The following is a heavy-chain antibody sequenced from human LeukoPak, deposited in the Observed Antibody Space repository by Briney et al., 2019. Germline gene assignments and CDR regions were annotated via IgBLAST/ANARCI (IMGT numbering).Heavy chain of an antibody. Sequence: PGGSLRLSCAASGVTFSSYEMNWVRQAPGKGLEWVSYISSSGSTIYYADSVKGRFTSSRDNAKNSRYLQMNSLRAEDTAVYYCARVPGTGDYYYYYMDVWGKGPTVTISS. CDR1: GVTFSSYE. J-gene: IGHJ6*03. V-gene: IGHV3-48*03. CDR3: ARVPGTGDYYYYYMDV. CDR2: ISSSGSTI. D-gene: IGHD1-14*01.